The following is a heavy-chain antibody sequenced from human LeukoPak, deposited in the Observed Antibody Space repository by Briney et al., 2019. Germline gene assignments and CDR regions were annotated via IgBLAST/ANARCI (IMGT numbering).Heavy chain of an antibody. V-gene: IGHV1-46*01. Sequence: GASVKVSCKASGYTFTNYYVHWVRQAPGQGLEWMGIIKPSGGGTSYALKFQGRVTMTRGTSTSTAYMELSSLRSEDTAVYYCARVHFDSSGYYYLLGYFEHWGQGTLVTVSS. CDR1: GYTFTNYY. CDR2: IKPSGGGT. D-gene: IGHD3-22*01. CDR3: ARVHFDSSGYYYLLGYFEH. J-gene: IGHJ1*01.